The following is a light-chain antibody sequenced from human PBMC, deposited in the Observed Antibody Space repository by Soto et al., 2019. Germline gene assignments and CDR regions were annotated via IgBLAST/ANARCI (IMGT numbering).Light chain of an antibody. CDR1: ASDVGSYNL. CDR3: CSYAGARTYVL. Sequence: HSALSQPASVSGSPGQSITISCTGSASDVGSYNLVSWYQQHPGKAPKLVIYEVTKRPSGISSRFSGSKSGITASLTISGLQAEDGGDYYCCSYAGARTYVLFGGGTKLTVL. CDR2: EVT. J-gene: IGLJ3*02. V-gene: IGLV2-23*02.